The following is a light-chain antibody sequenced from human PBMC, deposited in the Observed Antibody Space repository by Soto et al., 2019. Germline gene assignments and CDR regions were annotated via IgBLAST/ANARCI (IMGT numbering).Light chain of an antibody. CDR3: SSFSVARPL. V-gene: IGLV2-14*01. J-gene: IGLJ1*01. Sequence: SALTQPASMSGSPGQSVTISCAGTSNDIGGYNYVSWYQHHPGTAPKLIIYDVSSRPSGVSHRFSGSKSGNTASLTISGLQAEDEADYYCSSFSVARPLFGTGTKVTVL. CDR2: DVS. CDR1: SNDIGGYNY.